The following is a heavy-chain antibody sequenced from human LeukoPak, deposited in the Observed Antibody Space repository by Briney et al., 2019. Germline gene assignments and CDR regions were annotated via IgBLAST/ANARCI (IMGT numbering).Heavy chain of an antibody. D-gene: IGHD4-17*01. Sequence: SETLSLTCTVSGGSISSYYWSWIRQPPGKGLEWIGYIYYSGSTNYNPSLKSRVTISVDTSKNQFSLKLSSVTAADTAVYYCAREWDDYGDNRYFDLWGRGTLVTVSS. CDR3: AREWDDYGDNRYFDL. J-gene: IGHJ2*01. V-gene: IGHV4-59*01. CDR2: IYYSGST. CDR1: GGSISSYY.